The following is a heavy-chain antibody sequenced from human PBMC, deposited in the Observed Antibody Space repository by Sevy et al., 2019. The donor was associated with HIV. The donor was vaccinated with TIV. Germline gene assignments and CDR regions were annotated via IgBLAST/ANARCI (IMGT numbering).Heavy chain of an antibody. CDR2: TRNKADGYTT. D-gene: IGHD6-13*01. V-gene: IGHV3-72*01. CDR3: AAHAGIAAAGRVFDY. Sequence: GGSLRLSCVASGLTFSDHYMEWVRQAPGKGLEWVGGTRNKADGYTTEYAASVKGRFTISRDESKNSLYVQMNSLKAEDTAVYYCAAHAGIAAAGRVFDYWGQGTLVTVSS. J-gene: IGHJ4*02. CDR1: GLTFSDHY.